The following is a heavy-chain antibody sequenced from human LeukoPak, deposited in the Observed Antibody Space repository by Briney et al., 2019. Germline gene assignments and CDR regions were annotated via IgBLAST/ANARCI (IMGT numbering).Heavy chain of an antibody. Sequence: SETLSLTXAVYGGSFSGYYWSWIGQPPGKGLEWIGEINHSGSTNYNPSLKSRVTISVDTSKNQFSLKLSSVTAADTAVYYCASLCSRRYSGSYRSFDYWGQGTLVTVSS. J-gene: IGHJ4*02. CDR3: ASLCSRRYSGSYRSFDY. D-gene: IGHD1-26*01. CDR1: GGSFSGYY. V-gene: IGHV4-34*01. CDR2: INHSGST.